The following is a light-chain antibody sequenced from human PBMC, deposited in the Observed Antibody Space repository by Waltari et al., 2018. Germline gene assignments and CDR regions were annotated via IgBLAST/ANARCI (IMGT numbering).Light chain of an antibody. CDR1: SSDVGIYYQ. CDR2: DVT. CDR3: TSYISSISFVV. V-gene: IGLV2-14*02. J-gene: IGLJ2*01. Sequence: QSALTQPASVSGSPGQSITISCTGTSSDVGIYYQVSWYQHHPGKAPKLMIYDVTKRPSGVSNRFSGSKSGNTASLTISGLQAEDEAYYYCTSYISSISFVVFGGGTELTVL.